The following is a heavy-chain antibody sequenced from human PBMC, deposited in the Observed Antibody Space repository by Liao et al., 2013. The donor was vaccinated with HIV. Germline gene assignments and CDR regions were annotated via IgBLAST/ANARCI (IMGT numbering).Heavy chain of an antibody. CDR3: ARERRTDDAFDI. Sequence: QVQLQESGPGLVKPSGTLSLTCTVSGGSVSTYYWSWIRQPAGKGLEWIGRASTSENTNYNPSLKSRITMSVDTSKNQFSLKLSSVTGADTAVYYCARERRTDDAFDIWGQGTMVIVSS. V-gene: IGHV4-4*07. CDR1: GGSVSTYY. CDR2: ASTSENT. D-gene: IGHD3/OR15-3a*01. J-gene: IGHJ3*02.